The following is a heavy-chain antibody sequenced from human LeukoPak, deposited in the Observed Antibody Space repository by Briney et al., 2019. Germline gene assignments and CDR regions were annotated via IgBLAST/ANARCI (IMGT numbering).Heavy chain of an antibody. V-gene: IGHV1-2*02. CDR1: GGTFSSYA. D-gene: IGHD6-13*01. CDR3: ARGPLDSSSWYVEYFQH. Sequence: ASVKVSCKASGGTFSSYAISWVRQAPGQGLEWMGWNNPNSGGTNYAQKFQGRVTMTRDTSISTAYMELSRLRSDDTAVYYCARGPLDSSSWYVEYFQHWGQGTLVTVSS. J-gene: IGHJ1*01. CDR2: NNPNSGGT.